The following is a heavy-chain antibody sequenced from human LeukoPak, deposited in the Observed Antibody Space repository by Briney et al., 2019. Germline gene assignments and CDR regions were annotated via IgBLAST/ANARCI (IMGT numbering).Heavy chain of an antibody. CDR3: ARNNYYGSGSYYTD. J-gene: IGHJ4*02. V-gene: IGHV3-30*03. D-gene: IGHD3-10*01. Sequence: GGSLRLSCAASGFTFSSYGMHWIRQAPGKGLEWVAVISYDGSNKYYADSVKGRFTISRDNSKNTLYLQMNSLRAEDTAVYYCARNNYYGSGSYYTDWGQGTLVTVSS. CDR2: ISYDGSNK. CDR1: GFTFSSYG.